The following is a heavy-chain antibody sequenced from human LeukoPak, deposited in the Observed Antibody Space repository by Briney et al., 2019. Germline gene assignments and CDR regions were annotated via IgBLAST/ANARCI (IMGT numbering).Heavy chain of an antibody. J-gene: IGHJ6*03. D-gene: IGHD2-2*02. V-gene: IGHV1-46*01. Sequence: ASVKVSCKASGYIFTSYNMYWVRQAPGQGLEWMGIINSSGGSTNYAQKFQGRVTMTRDMSTSTVYMELSSLRSEDTAVYYCARVAAEVVGVPGAIGFGWLRRDYYYMDVWGKGTTVTVSS. CDR1: GYIFTSYN. CDR3: ARVAAEVVGVPGAIGFGWLRRDYYYMDV. CDR2: INSSGGST.